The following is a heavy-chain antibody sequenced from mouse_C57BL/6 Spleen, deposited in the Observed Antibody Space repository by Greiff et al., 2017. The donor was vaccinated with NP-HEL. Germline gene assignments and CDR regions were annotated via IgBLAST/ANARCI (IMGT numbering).Heavy chain of an antibody. CDR3: ARGGESTMVTTLYYYAMDY. J-gene: IGHJ4*01. CDR1: GYTFTSYW. D-gene: IGHD2-1*01. V-gene: IGHV1-50*01. Sequence: VQLQQPGAELVKPGASVKLSCKASGYTFTSYWMQWVNQRPGQGLEWIGEIDPSDSYTNYNQKFKGKATLTVDTSSSTAYMQLSSLTSEDSAVYYCARGGESTMVTTLYYYAMDYWGQGTSVTVSS. CDR2: IDPSDSYT.